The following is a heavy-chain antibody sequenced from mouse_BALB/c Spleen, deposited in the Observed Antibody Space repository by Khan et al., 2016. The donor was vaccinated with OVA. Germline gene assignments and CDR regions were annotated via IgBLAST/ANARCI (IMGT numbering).Heavy chain of an antibody. CDR3: ARIKA. V-gene: IGHV14-3*02. CDR2: IDPANGKT. J-gene: IGHJ2*01. Sequence: VQLQLSGAELVKPGASVKLSCTASGFNIKDTYMHWVKQRPEQGLEWLGRIDPANGKTKYDAKFQGKATITADTSSNTAYLQLSSLTSEDTAVYYCARIKAWGQGTTLTVSS. D-gene: IGHD1-3*01. CDR1: GFNIKDTY.